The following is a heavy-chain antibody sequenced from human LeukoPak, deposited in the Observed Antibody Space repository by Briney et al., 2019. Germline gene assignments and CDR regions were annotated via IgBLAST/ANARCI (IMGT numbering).Heavy chain of an antibody. CDR1: GASVSSNSAA. Sequence: SQTLSLTCAISGASVSSNSAAWNWIRQSPSRGLEWLGRTYYRSKWYNDYAVSVKSRITINPDTPKNRLSLQLNPVTPEDTAVYYCERAEWELLPPPTGFDYWGQGSLVTVSS. V-gene: IGHV6-1*01. J-gene: IGHJ4*02. CDR3: ERAEWELLPPPTGFDY. D-gene: IGHD1-26*01. CDR2: TYYRSKWYN.